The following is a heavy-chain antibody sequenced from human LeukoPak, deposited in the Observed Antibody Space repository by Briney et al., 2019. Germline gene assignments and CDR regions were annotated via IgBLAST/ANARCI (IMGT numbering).Heavy chain of an antibody. CDR3: ARGRVLWFGERKVWFDP. V-gene: IGHV4-34*01. Sequence: SETLSLTCAVYGGSFSGYYWSWIRQPPGKGLEWIGEINHSGSTNYNPSLKSRVTISVDTSKNQFSLKLSSVTAADTAVYYCARGRVLWFGERKVWFDPWGQGTLVTVSS. D-gene: IGHD3-10*01. CDR2: INHSGST. CDR1: GGSFSGYY. J-gene: IGHJ5*02.